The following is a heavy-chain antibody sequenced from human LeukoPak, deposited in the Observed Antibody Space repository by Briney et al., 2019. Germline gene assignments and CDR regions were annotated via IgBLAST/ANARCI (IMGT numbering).Heavy chain of an antibody. J-gene: IGHJ4*02. Sequence: PGGSLRLSCAASGFTFSNYAMRWVRQAPGEGLEYVSAISSNGGSTYYADSVKGRFTISRDNSKNTLYLQMNSLRAEDTAVYYCAKDSVSGWRLYYFDYWGQGTLVTVSS. D-gene: IGHD6-19*01. V-gene: IGHV3-64*02. CDR3: AKDSVSGWRLYYFDY. CDR2: ISSNGGST. CDR1: GFTFSNYA.